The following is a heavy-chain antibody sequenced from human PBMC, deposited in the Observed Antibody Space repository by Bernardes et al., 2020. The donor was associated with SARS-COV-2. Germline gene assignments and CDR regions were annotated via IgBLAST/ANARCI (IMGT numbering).Heavy chain of an antibody. V-gene: IGHV3-13*01. J-gene: IGHJ4*02. CDR3: VVRTTSFDF. CDR2: IGVPGDT. CDR1: GFTFSNYD. Sequence: GGSLIRSCAASGFTFSNYDMHWVRQATEQGLEWVSTIGVPGDTYYPHSVKGRFTISRENAKNSLFLQMSSLTAGDTAVYYCVVRTTSFDFWGQGTLVTVSP. D-gene: IGHD3-10*02.